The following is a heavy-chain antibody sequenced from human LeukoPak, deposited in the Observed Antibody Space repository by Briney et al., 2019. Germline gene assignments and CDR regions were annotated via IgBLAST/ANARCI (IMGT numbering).Heavy chain of an antibody. J-gene: IGHJ4*02. CDR1: GFTFSDYY. CDR3: AKDADISVELVVITSFDS. Sequence: GSLILSCAASGFTFSDYYMSWIRQAPGKGLEWVSYISSSGSTIYYADSVKGRFTISRDNAKNSLYLQMNSLRAEDTGLYYCAKDADISVELVVITSFDSWGQGTLVTVSS. CDR2: ISSSGSTI. D-gene: IGHD3-22*01. V-gene: IGHV3-11*01.